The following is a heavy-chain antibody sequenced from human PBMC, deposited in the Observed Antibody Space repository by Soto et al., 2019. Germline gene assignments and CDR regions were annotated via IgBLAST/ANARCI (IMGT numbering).Heavy chain of an antibody. CDR3: ARDLRPITIFGVVSPYYYYGMDV. CDR1: GYTFTNYY. D-gene: IGHD3-3*01. CDR2: IIPIFGTA. V-gene: IGHV1-69*13. Sequence: SVKVSCKASGYTFTNYYMHWVRQAPGQGLEWMGGIIPIFGTANYAQKFQGRVTITADESTSTAYMELSSLRSEDTAVYYCARDLRPITIFGVVSPYYYYGMDVWGQGTTVTVSS. J-gene: IGHJ6*02.